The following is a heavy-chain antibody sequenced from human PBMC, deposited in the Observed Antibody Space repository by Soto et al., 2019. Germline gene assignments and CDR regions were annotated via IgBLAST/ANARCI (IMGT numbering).Heavy chain of an antibody. Sequence: SETLSLTCTVSGGSISSGDYYWSWIRQPPGKGLEWIGYIYYSGSTYYNPSLKSRVTISVDTSKNQFSLKLSSVTAADTAVYYCARALPYCSGGSCYPGGFGFDPWGQGTLVTVSS. CDR3: ARALPYCSGGSCYPGGFGFDP. D-gene: IGHD2-15*01. J-gene: IGHJ5*02. V-gene: IGHV4-30-4*01. CDR1: GGSISSGDYY. CDR2: IYYSGST.